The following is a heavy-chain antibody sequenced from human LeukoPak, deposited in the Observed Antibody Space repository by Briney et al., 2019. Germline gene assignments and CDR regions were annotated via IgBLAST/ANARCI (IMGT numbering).Heavy chain of an antibody. V-gene: IGHV1-18*01. J-gene: IGHJ4*02. D-gene: IGHD6-13*01. CDR3: ARDFSSVLGSNWYRPFDY. CDR1: GYTFTSYG. CDR2: ISAYNGNT. Sequence: GASVKVSCKASGYTFTSYGISWVRQAPGQGLEWMGWISAYNGNTNYEQKYQGRVTMTTDTSTSTAYMELRSLTSDDTAVYFCARDFSSVLGSNWYRPFDYWGQGTPVTVSS.